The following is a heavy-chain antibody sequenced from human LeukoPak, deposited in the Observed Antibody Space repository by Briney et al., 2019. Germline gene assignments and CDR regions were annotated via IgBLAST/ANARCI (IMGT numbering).Heavy chain of an antibody. Sequence: SETLSLTCTVSGGSISSYYWSWIRQPPGKGLEWVGYIYYSGSTNYNPSLKSRVTISVGTSKNQFSLKLSSVTAADTAVYYCARVRTGYCSGGSCYGDYFDYWGQGTLVTVSS. CDR3: ARVRTGYCSGGSCYGDYFDY. J-gene: IGHJ4*02. CDR2: IYYSGST. V-gene: IGHV4-59*01. D-gene: IGHD2-15*01. CDR1: GGSISSYY.